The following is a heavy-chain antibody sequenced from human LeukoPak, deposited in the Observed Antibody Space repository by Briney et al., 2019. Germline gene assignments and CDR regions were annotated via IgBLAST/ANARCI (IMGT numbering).Heavy chain of an antibody. V-gene: IGHV3-21*01. J-gene: IGHJ4*02. Sequence: GGSLRLSCAASGFTFSSYSMNWVRQAPGKGLEWVSSISSSSSYIYYADSVKGRFTISRDNAKNSLYLQMNSLRAEGTAVYYCARDDSYVWGSYRSKFDYWGQGTLVTVSS. CDR3: ARDDSYVWGSYRSKFDY. CDR1: GFTFSSYS. D-gene: IGHD3-16*02. CDR2: ISSSSSYI.